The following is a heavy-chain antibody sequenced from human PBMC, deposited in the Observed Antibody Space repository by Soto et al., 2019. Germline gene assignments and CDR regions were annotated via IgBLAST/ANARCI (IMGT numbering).Heavy chain of an antibody. CDR3: ARGSSRRSYYYYGMDV. J-gene: IGHJ6*02. V-gene: IGHV4-39*01. D-gene: IGHD1-26*01. Sequence: SETLSLTCTVSGCSISSSSYYWGWIRQPPGKGLEWIGSIYYSGSTYYNPSLKSRVTISVDTSKNQFSLKLSSVTAADTAVYYCARGSSRRSYYYYGMDVWGQGTTVTVSS. CDR2: IYYSGST. CDR1: GCSISSSSYY.